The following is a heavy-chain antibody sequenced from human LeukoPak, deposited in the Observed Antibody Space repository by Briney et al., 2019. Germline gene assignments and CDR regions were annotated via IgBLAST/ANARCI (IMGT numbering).Heavy chain of an antibody. J-gene: IGHJ3*02. CDR2: IRYDGSNK. CDR3: ARGSFGVIIIPGARDAFDI. Sequence: GGSLRLSCAASGFTFSSYGMHWVRQAPGKGLEWVAFIRYDGSNKYYADSVKGRFTISRDNSKNTLYLQMNSLRAEDTAVYYCARGSFGVIIIPGARDAFDIWGQGTTVTVSS. D-gene: IGHD3-3*01. V-gene: IGHV3-30*02. CDR1: GFTFSSYG.